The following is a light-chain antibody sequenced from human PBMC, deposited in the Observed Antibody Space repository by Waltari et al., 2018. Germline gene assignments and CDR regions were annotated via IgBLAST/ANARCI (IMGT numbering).Light chain of an antibody. J-gene: IGKJ4*01. CDR1: QGISSY. CDR3: QQHDSYPLT. Sequence: DIQLTQSPSFLSASVGDRVTITCRASQGISSYLAWYPQKPGKAPQLLSYAASTLQSGFPSRFSGSGSGTEFTLTISSLQPEDFVSYYCQQHDSYPLTFGGGTKVEIK. V-gene: IGKV1-9*01. CDR2: AAS.